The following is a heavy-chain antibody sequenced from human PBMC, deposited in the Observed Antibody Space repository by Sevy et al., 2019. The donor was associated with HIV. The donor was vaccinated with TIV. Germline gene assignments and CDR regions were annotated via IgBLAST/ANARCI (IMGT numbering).Heavy chain of an antibody. CDR3: ARQGYSSSWYVSPNWFDP. CDR1: GGSISSSSYY. CDR2: IYYSGST. J-gene: IGHJ5*02. D-gene: IGHD6-13*01. Sequence: SETLSLTCTVSGGSISSSSYYWGWIRQPPGKWLEWIGSIYYSGSTYYNPSLKSRVTISVDTSKNQFSLKLSSVTAADTAVYYCARQGYSSSWYVSPNWFDPWGQGTLVTVSS. V-gene: IGHV4-39*01.